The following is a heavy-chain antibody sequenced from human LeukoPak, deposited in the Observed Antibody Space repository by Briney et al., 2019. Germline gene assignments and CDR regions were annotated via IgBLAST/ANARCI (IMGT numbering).Heavy chain of an antibody. V-gene: IGHV4-4*07. CDR2: IYTSGST. D-gene: IGHD5-12*01. CDR3: ARDRGVSGYDFAMAYYDRSNAFDI. Sequence: SETLSLTCTVSGGSISSYYWSWLRQPAGKGLEWIGRIYTSGSTNYNPSLKSRVTMSVDTSKNQFSLKLSSVTAADTAVYYCARDRGVSGYDFAMAYYDRSNAFDIWGQGTMVTVSS. J-gene: IGHJ3*02. CDR1: GGSISSYY.